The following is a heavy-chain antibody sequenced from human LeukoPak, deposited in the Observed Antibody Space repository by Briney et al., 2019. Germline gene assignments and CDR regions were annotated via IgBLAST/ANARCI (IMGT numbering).Heavy chain of an antibody. CDR1: GFTFSSYS. Sequence: PGGSLRLSCAVSGFTFSSYSMNWVRQAPGKGLEWVSYISSSSSTIYYADSVKGRFTISRDNAKNSLYLQMNSLRAEDTAVYYCASFSGVDYWGQGTLVTVSS. CDR3: ASFSGVDY. J-gene: IGHJ4*02. V-gene: IGHV3-48*01. CDR2: ISSSSSTI.